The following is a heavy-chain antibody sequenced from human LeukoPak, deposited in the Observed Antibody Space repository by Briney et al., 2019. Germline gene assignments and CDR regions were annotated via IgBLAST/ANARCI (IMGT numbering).Heavy chain of an antibody. CDR3: ARVTLIWSPRAFDI. D-gene: IGHD3-10*01. CDR1: GGSISSYY. CDR2: IYTSGSI. V-gene: IGHV4-4*07. Sequence: PSETLSLTCTVSGGSISSYYWSWIRQPAGKGLEWIGRIYTSGSINYNPSLKSRVTMSVDTSKNQFSLKLSSVTAADTAVYYCARVTLIWSPRAFDIWGQGTVVTVSS. J-gene: IGHJ3*02.